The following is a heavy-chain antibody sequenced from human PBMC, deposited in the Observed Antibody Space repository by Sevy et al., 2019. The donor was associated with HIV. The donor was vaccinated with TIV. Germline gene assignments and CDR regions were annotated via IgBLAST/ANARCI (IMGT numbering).Heavy chain of an antibody. Sequence: GGSLRLSCAASGFTFSSYWMHWVRQAPGKGLVWVSRINSDGSSTSYADSVKGRFTISRDNAKNTLYLQMNSLRAEDTAVYYCARDLGGDIVATIWHYYYGMDVWGQGTTVTVSS. CDR2: INSDGSST. CDR1: GFTFSSYW. V-gene: IGHV3-74*01. D-gene: IGHD5-12*01. CDR3: ARDLGGDIVATIWHYYYGMDV. J-gene: IGHJ6*02.